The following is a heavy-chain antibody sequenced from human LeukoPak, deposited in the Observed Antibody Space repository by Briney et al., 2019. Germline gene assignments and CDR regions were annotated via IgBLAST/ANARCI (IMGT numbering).Heavy chain of an antibody. CDR1: GFTFNTYT. J-gene: IGHJ4*02. CDR3: ARAEGYGGELDS. Sequence: PGGSLRLSCAASGFTFNTYTMNWARQAPGKGLEWLSSLDSSGAYIFYADSVKGRFTISRENSKNRLYLQMNSLRAEDTAVYYCARAEGYGGELDSWGQGTLVTVSS. CDR2: LDSSGAYI. D-gene: IGHD4-23*01. V-gene: IGHV3-21*01.